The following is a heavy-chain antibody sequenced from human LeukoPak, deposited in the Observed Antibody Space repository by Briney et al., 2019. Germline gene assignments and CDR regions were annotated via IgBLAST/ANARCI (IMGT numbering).Heavy chain of an antibody. J-gene: IGHJ4*02. V-gene: IGHV4-38-2*02. Sequence: PSETLSLTCSVSGYSISTAYYWGWIRQPPGKGLEWIGTIHFSGSIYFNPSLKSRVTISRDTSKNQYSLRLSSVTAADTAVYYCARDREGSSSWDYWGQGTLVTVSS. D-gene: IGHD6-13*01. CDR3: ARDREGSSSWDY. CDR1: GYSISTAYY. CDR2: IHFSGSI.